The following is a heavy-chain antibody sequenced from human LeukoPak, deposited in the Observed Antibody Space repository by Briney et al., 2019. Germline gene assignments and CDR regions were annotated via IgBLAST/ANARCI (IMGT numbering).Heavy chain of an antibody. CDR3: ARTLGPDGGYYYYMDV. CDR1: GGSISSYY. V-gene: IGHV4-4*07. J-gene: IGHJ6*03. Sequence: SETLSLTCTVSGGSISSYYWSWIRQPAGKGLEWIGRIYTSGSTNYNPSLKSRVTISVDTSKNQFSLKLSSVTAADTAVYYCARTLGPDGGYYYYMDVWGKGTTVTVSS. CDR2: IYTSGST. D-gene: IGHD3-16*01.